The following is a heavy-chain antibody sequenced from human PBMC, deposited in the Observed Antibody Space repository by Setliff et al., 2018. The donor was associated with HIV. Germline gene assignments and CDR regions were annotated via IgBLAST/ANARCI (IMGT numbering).Heavy chain of an antibody. CDR2: IYTSGST. V-gene: IGHV4-61*09. Sequence: SETLSLTCTVSGGSISSGSYYWSWIRQPAGKGLEWIGHIYTSGSTNYNPSLKSRVTISVDTSKNQFSLKLSSVTAADTAVYYCARDEQLVRGSHYYYYMDVWGKGTTVTVSS. CDR1: GGSISSGSYY. D-gene: IGHD6-6*01. CDR3: ARDEQLVRGSHYYYYMDV. J-gene: IGHJ6*03.